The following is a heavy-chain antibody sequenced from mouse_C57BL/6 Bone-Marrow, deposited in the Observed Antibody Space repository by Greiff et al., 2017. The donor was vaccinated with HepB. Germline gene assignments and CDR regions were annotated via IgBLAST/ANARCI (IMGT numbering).Heavy chain of an antibody. CDR2: INPNHGGT. V-gene: IGHV1-26*01. Sequence: EVQLQQSGPELVKPGASVKISCKASGYTFTDYYMNWVKQSHGKSLEWIGDINPNHGGTSYNQKIKGKATLTVDKSSSTAYMELRSLTSEDSAVYYCARCLYDGYYGYFDYWGQGTTLTVSS. CDR3: ARCLYDGYYGYFDY. J-gene: IGHJ2*01. D-gene: IGHD2-3*01. CDR1: GYTFTDYY.